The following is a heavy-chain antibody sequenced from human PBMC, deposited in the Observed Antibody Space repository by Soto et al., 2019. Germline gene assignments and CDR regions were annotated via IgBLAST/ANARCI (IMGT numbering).Heavy chain of an antibody. CDR3: ARVGTATEGFDY. CDR2: IYYSGST. D-gene: IGHD5-18*01. CDR1: GGSISSYY. V-gene: IGHV4-59*01. Sequence: PSETLSLTCTVSGGSISSYYWSWIRQPPGKGLEWIGYIYYSGSTNYNPSLKSRVTISVDTSKNQFSLKLSSVTAADTAVYYCARVGTATEGFDYWGQGTLVTVSS. J-gene: IGHJ4*02.